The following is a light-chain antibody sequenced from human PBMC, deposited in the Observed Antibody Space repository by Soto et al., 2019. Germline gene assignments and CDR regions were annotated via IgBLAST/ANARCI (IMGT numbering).Light chain of an antibody. J-gene: IGKJ5*01. V-gene: IGKV1-33*01. Sequence: DIPMTQSPSSLSASVGDRVTITCQASQDISNYLNWYQQKPGKAPKLLIYHASNLETGVPSRFSGSGSGTDFTFTISILQPEDIATYYCLQYDNLPITFGQGKRLEIK. CDR1: QDISNY. CDR2: HAS. CDR3: LQYDNLPIT.